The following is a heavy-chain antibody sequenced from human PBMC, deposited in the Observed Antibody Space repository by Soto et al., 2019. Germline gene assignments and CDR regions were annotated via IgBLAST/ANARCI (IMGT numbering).Heavy chain of an antibody. Sequence: GGSLRLSCTASGFTFGDCGMSWFRQAPGKGLEWVGFIRSKAYGGTTEYAVSVKGRFTISRDDSKSIAYLQMKSLKTEDTAVYHCSRGVPSSSNYFYYYMDVWGKGTTVTVSS. V-gene: IGHV3-49*03. CDR3: SRGVPSSSNYFYYYMDV. J-gene: IGHJ6*03. D-gene: IGHD6-6*01. CDR2: IRSKAYGGTT. CDR1: GFTFGDCG.